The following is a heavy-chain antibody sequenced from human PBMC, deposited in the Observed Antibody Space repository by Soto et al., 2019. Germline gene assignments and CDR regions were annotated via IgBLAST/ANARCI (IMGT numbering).Heavy chain of an antibody. D-gene: IGHD6-6*01. CDR1: GYTFTSYD. CDR2: MNPNSGKT. CDR3: ARGRKRSSSSYYYYYMDV. J-gene: IGHJ6*03. V-gene: IGHV1-8*01. Sequence: ASVKVSCKASGYTFTSYDINWVRQATGQGLEWMGWMNPNSGKTGYAQKFQGRVTMTRNTSISTAYMELSSLRSEDTAVYYCARGRKRSSSSYYYYYMDVWGKGTTVTVSS.